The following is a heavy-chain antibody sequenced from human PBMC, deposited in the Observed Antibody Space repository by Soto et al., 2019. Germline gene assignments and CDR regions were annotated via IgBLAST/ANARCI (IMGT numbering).Heavy chain of an antibody. V-gene: IGHV4-34*01. J-gene: IGHJ3*02. CDR2: INHSGST. Sequence: PSETLSLTCAVYGGSFSGYYWSWIRQPPGKGLEWIGEINHSGSTNYNPSLKSRVTISVDTSKNQFSLKLSSVTAADTAVYYCARIHRDAFDIWGQGTMVTVSS. CDR3: ARIHRDAFDI. CDR1: GGSFSGYY.